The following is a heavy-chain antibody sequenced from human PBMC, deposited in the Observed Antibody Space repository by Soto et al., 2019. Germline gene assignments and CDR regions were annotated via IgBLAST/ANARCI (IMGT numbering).Heavy chain of an antibody. CDR3: SRGRSPYYYYMDV. J-gene: IGHJ6*03. V-gene: IGHV1-46*03. CDR1: GDAFTDYY. CDR2: INPISGST. Sequence: ASVKASCKSSGDAFTDYYMHWVRQAPGQGLEWMGMINPISGSTTYAQNFQGRLTMTRDTSTSTVYMELSSLRSEDTAVYFCSRGRSPYYYYMDVWGTGTTVTVSS.